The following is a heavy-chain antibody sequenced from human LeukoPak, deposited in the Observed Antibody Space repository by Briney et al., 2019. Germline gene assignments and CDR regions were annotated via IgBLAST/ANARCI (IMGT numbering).Heavy chain of an antibody. CDR3: ARDRLLWFGELDF. Sequence: SETLSLTCTVSGGSISSSNYYWGWLRQPPGKGLEWIGSIYYSGNTYYNPSLKSRVTISVDMSKNQISLKLSSVTAADTAVYYCARDRLLWFGELDFWGQGTLVTVSS. CDR2: IYYSGNT. D-gene: IGHD3-10*01. V-gene: IGHV4-39*07. J-gene: IGHJ4*02. CDR1: GGSISSSNYY.